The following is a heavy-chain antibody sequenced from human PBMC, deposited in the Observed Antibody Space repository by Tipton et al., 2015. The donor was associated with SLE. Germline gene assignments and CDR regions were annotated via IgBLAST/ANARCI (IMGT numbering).Heavy chain of an antibody. CDR1: GFTFSSYA. CDR2: IYYSGST. J-gene: IGHJ4*02. V-gene: IGHV4-38-2*01. Sequence: LRLSCAASGFTFSSYAMSWVRQPPGKGLEWIGSIYYSGSTYYNPSLKSRVTISVDTSKNQFSLKLSSVTAADTAVYYCARGRWFGDYWGQGTLVTVSS. D-gene: IGHD3-10*01. CDR3: ARGRWFGDY.